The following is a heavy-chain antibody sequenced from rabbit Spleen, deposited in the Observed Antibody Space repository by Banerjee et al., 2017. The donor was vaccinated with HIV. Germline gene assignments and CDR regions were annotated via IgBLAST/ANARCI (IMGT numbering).Heavy chain of an antibody. CDR1: GLDFSSSYW. D-gene: IGHD1-1*01. CDR3: ARNYVNAFDP. V-gene: IGHV1S45*01. J-gene: IGHJ2*01. CDR2: IGTGSGST. Sequence: QEQLVESGGGLVQPGASLTLTCKASGLDFSSSYWICWVRQAPGKGLEWIGCIGTGSGSTYYASWAKGRFTISKTSSTTVTLQMTSLTAADTATYFCARNYVNAFDPWGPGTLVTVS.